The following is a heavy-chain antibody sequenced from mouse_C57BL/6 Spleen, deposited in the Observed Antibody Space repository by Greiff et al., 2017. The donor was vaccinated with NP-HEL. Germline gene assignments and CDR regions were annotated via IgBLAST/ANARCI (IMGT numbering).Heavy chain of an antibody. CDR1: GYTFTDYN. Sequence: DVKLQESGPELVKPGASVKMSCKASGYTFTDYNMHWVKQSHGKSLEWIGYINPNNGGTSYNQKFKGKATLTVNKSSSTAYMELRSLTSEDSAVYYCARYLGRFDYWGQGTTLTVSS. V-gene: IGHV1-22*01. D-gene: IGHD4-1*01. CDR3: ARYLGRFDY. J-gene: IGHJ2*01. CDR2: INPNNGGT.